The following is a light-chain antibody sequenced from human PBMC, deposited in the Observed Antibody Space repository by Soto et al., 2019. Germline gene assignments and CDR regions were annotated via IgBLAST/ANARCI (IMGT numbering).Light chain of an antibody. CDR1: SSDVGGYNY. J-gene: IGLJ1*01. CDR2: DVS. V-gene: IGLV2-14*01. Sequence: QSVLTQPASVSGSPGQSITISCTGTSSDVGGYNYVSWYQQHPGKAPKLMIYDVSNRPSGVSNRFSGSKSGNTASLTISGLQAEAEADYYCSSYTSSIPYVFGTGTKVTVL. CDR3: SSYTSSIPYV.